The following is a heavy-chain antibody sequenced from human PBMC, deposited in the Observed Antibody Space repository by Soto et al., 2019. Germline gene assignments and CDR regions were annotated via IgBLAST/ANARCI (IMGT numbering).Heavy chain of an antibody. D-gene: IGHD2-21*01. J-gene: IGHJ5*02. CDR1: GYTFTSYA. CDR2: INAGNGNT. Sequence: ASVKVSCKASGYTFTSYAMHWVRQAPGQRLEWMGWINAGNGNTKYSQKFQGRVTITRDTSASTAYMELSSLRSEDTAVYYCARYPISGIPSNWFDPWGQGTLVTVSS. CDR3: ARYPISGIPSNWFDP. V-gene: IGHV1-3*01.